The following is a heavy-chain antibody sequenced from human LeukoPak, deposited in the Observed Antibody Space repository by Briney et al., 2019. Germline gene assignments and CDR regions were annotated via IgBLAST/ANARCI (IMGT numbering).Heavy chain of an antibody. D-gene: IGHD2-15*01. CDR2: IYYSGST. CDR1: VVALSIGGYY. V-gene: IGHV4-31*03. CDR3: ASSTSGGSRVLDY. Sequence: PSQTLSLSCTVSVVALSIGGYYWSCIRQHPGKGLEWSGYIYYSGSTYYHPSLESRLTISVDPSKNQFSLKLSSVTAEDTAMYYCASSTSGGSRVLDYWGQGTLVTVSS. J-gene: IGHJ4*02.